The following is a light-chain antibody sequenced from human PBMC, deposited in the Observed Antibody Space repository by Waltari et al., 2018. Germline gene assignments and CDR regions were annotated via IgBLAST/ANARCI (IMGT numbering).Light chain of an antibody. CDR2: DAF. Sequence: EFVLTQSPATLSLSPGERATLSCRASQSVSSHLAWYQQKPGQAPRLLIYDAFNRATGIPARFSGSGSGTDFTLTISSLEPEDFAVYYCQQRSNWITFGQGTRLEIK. CDR1: QSVSSH. CDR3: QQRSNWIT. V-gene: IGKV3-11*01. J-gene: IGKJ5*01.